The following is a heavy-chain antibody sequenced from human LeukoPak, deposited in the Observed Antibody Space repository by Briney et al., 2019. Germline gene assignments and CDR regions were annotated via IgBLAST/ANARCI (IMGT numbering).Heavy chain of an antibody. Sequence: PSETLSLTCAVYGGSFSGYYWGWIRQPPGKGLEWIGEINHSGSTNYNPSLKSRVTISVDTSKNQFSLKLSSVTAADTAVYYCARGPIAAAAYWGQGTLVTVSS. CDR3: ARGPIAAAAY. CDR2: INHSGST. J-gene: IGHJ4*02. CDR1: GGSFSGYY. D-gene: IGHD6-13*01. V-gene: IGHV4-34*01.